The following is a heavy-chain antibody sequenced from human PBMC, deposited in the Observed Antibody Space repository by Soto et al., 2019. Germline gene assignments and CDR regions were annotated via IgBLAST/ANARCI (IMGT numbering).Heavy chain of an antibody. V-gene: IGHV1-46*01. Sequence: GGPLQGSCQATGDNLCGYYIHRGRQAPGQGLEWMGTVNPSGGHTTYSQHFLGRVTMTRDTSTSTLHMELTSLTSEDTAVYYCARGGHVVVVTAALDYWGQGTLVTVSS. CDR3: ARGGHVVVVTAALDY. D-gene: IGHD2-21*02. CDR2: VNPSGGHT. J-gene: IGHJ4*02. CDR1: GDNLCGYY.